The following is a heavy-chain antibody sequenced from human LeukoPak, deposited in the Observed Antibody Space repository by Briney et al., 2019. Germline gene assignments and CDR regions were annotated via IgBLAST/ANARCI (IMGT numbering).Heavy chain of an antibody. CDR1: GFTFSSYG. Sequence: QPGRSLRLSCAASGFTFSSYGMHWVRQAPGKELEWVAVISYDGSNKYYADSVKGRFTISRDNSKNTLYLQMNSLRAEDTAVYYCAKSSRAEMATTPYFYYWGQGTLVTVSS. V-gene: IGHV3-30*18. CDR3: AKSSRAEMATTPYFYY. J-gene: IGHJ4*02. D-gene: IGHD5-24*01. CDR2: ISYDGSNK.